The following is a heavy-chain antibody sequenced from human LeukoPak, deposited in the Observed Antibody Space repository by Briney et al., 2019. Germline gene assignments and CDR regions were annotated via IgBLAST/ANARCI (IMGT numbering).Heavy chain of an antibody. D-gene: IGHD3-22*01. J-gene: IGHJ4*02. CDR2: ISYDGSHK. Sequence: GSLRLSCAASGFTFSGYAMHWVRQAPGKGLEWVAVISYDGSHKYYADSVKGRFNISRDNSKNTLYLQINSLRAEDTAIYYCARRGYSDSSGYDYWGQGTLVTVSS. CDR3: ARRGYSDSSGYDY. V-gene: IGHV3-30*04. CDR1: GFTFSGYA.